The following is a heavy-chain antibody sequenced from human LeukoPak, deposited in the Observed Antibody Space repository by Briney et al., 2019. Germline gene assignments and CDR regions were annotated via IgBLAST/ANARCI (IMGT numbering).Heavy chain of an antibody. V-gene: IGHV1-69*13. CDR1: GGTFSSYA. J-gene: IGHJ6*03. CDR3: ARPNYDFWCGYPGLMDV. Sequence: ASVKVSCKAPGGTFSSYAISWVRQAPGQGLEWMGGIIPIFGTANYAQKFQGRVTITADESTSTAYMELSSLRSEDTAVYYCARPNYDFWCGYPGLMDVWGKGTTVTVSS. D-gene: IGHD3-3*01. CDR2: IIPIFGTA.